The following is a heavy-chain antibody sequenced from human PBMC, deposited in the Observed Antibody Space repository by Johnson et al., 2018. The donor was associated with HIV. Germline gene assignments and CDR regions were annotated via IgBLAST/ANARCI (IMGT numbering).Heavy chain of an antibody. V-gene: IGHV3-33*08. CDR1: GFTFSSFA. CDR3: ARPADYGDYSRDAFDI. CDR2: IWSDGSNK. D-gene: IGHD4-17*01. Sequence: QVQLVESGGGVVQPGRSLRLSCAASGFTFSSFAMHWVRQAPGKGLAWVAVIWSDGSNKYYAESVKGRFTISRDNAKNSLYLQMNSLRVEDTALYYCARPADYGDYSRDAFDIWGQGTMVTVSS. J-gene: IGHJ3*02.